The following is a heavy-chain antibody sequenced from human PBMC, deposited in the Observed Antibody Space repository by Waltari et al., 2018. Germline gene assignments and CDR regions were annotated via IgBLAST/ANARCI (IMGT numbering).Heavy chain of an antibody. V-gene: IGHV3-43*01. CDR2: ISWEGGST. J-gene: IGHJ4*02. Sequence: EVQLVESGGVVVQPGGSLRLSCAASGFTFDDYTMHWVRQAPGKGLEWVSLISWEGGSTYYADSVKGRFTISRDNSKNSLYLQMNSLRTEDTALYYCAKDMGPSRYDSSGYFDYWGQGTLVTVSS. CDR3: AKDMGPSRYDSSGYFDY. D-gene: IGHD3-22*01. CDR1: GFTFDDYT.